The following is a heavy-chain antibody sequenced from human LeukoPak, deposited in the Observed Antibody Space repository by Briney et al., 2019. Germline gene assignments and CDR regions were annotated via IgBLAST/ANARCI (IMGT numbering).Heavy chain of an antibody. Sequence: PSETLSLTCAVSGYSISSGYYWAWIWQPPGKGLEWIGSIYHSGSTYYNPSLKSRVTISVDTSKNHFSLKLSSVTAGDTAVYYCARRAAMGYYFDYWGQGTLVTVSS. CDR3: ARRAAMGYYFDY. CDR2: IYHSGST. CDR1: GYSISSGYY. D-gene: IGHD2-2*01. V-gene: IGHV4-38-2*01. J-gene: IGHJ4*02.